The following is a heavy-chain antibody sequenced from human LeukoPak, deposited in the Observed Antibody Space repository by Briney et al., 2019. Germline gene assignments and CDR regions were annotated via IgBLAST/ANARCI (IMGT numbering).Heavy chain of an antibody. CDR1: GGSISSGSYY. Sequence: SETLSLTCTVSGGSISSGSYYWSWIRQPAGKGLEWIGRIYTSGSTNYNPSLKSRVTISVDTSKNQLSLKLSSVTAADTAVYYCARGAYSGTRDWFDPWGQGTLVTVSS. V-gene: IGHV4-61*02. CDR2: IYTSGST. CDR3: ARGAYSGTRDWFDP. D-gene: IGHD5-12*01. J-gene: IGHJ5*02.